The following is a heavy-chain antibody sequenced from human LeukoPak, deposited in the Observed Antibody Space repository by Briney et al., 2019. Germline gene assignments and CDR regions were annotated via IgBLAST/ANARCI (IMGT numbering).Heavy chain of an antibody. CDR1: GGSISSYY. Sequence: SETLSLTCTVSGGSISSYYWSWIRQPPGKGLEWIGYIYTSGSTNYNPSLKSRVTMSVDTSKNQFSLKLSSVTAADTAVYYCARVSTAYDSSGYYFDYWGQGTLVTVSS. V-gene: IGHV4-4*08. CDR2: IYTSGST. D-gene: IGHD3-22*01. J-gene: IGHJ4*02. CDR3: ARVSTAYDSSGYYFDY.